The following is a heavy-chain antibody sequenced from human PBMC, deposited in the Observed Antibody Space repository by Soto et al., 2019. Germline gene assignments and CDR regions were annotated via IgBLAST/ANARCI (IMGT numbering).Heavy chain of an antibody. CDR2: ITYSGDTT. Sequence: EVHLLKSGGTLIQPGGSVRLSCAASGFDFSTYAMTWVRQAPGKGLEWVSGITYSGDTTYYADSVKGRFTISRDNFKNTVYLQLNSLRPDDTAMYYCAKDWPGTSSVTSDYWGQGTLVTVSS. D-gene: IGHD4-17*01. J-gene: IGHJ4*02. CDR3: AKDWPGTSSVTSDY. V-gene: IGHV3-23*01. CDR1: GFDFSTYA.